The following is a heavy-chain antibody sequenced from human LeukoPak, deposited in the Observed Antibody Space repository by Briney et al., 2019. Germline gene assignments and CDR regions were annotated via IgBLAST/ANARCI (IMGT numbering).Heavy chain of an antibody. CDR1: GFTFSSYS. D-gene: IGHD5-24*01. J-gene: IGHJ1*01. CDR2: ISGSGGTT. Sequence: GGCLRLACAAYGFTFSSYSISSVRQAPGKGLGLDSVISGSGGTTYYADSVKGRFTISRDNSKNTLYLQMNSLRADDTAVYYCAKRDGSVSTILDCGQGTLVTVSS. V-gene: IGHV3-23*01. CDR3: AKRDGSVSTILD.